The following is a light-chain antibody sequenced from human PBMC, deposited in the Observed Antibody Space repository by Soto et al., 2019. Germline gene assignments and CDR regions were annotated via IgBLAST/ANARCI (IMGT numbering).Light chain of an antibody. CDR3: HHYGSSLPDT. V-gene: IGKV3-20*01. CDR2: DVS. CDR1: QSVSSAY. J-gene: IGKJ2*01. Sequence: EIVLTQSPGTLSLSPGERATLSCRASQSVSSAYLAWYQQKPGQAPRLLIYDVSSRATGIPDRFSGSGSGTDFTLTVSRLEPEDFAEYYCHHYGSSLPDTFGQGTKLEIK.